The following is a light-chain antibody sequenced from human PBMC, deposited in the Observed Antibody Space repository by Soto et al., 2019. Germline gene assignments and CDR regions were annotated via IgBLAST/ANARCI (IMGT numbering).Light chain of an antibody. J-gene: IGKJ5*01. CDR1: QDITNF. CDR3: QQYDRLPLT. Sequence: DLQMTQSPSSLSASVGDRVTITCQASQDITNFLGWYQQTPGKAPKLLIYDASNLGTGVPSRFTGSGSGTHFTLTSPSLQPEDLATYYCQQYDRLPLTFGQGTRLDIK. CDR2: DAS. V-gene: IGKV1-33*01.